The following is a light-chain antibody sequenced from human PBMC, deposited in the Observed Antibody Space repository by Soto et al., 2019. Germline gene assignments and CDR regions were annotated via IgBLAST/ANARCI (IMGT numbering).Light chain of an antibody. Sequence: DVVRTQSPLSLPVTLGQPASISCRSSQSLVYSDGHAYLNWFQQRPGQSPRRLIYKASNRDSGVPDRFSGSGSGADFTLQINRVEAEDVGIYYCMQGTHWPPTFGRGTRVEIK. J-gene: IGKJ1*01. V-gene: IGKV2-30*01. CDR3: MQGTHWPPT. CDR2: KAS. CDR1: QSLVYSDGHAY.